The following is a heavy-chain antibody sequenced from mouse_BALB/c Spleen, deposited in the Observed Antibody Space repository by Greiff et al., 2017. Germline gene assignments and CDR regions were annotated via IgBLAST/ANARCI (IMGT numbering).Heavy chain of an antibody. CDR3: ANGNLYAMDY. Sequence: EVMLVESGGGLVQPGGSRKLSCAASGFTFSSFGMHWVRQAPEKGLEWVAYISSGSSTIYYGDTVKGRFTISRDNPKNTLFLQMTSLRSEDTAMYYCANGNLYAMDYWGQGTSVTVSS. V-gene: IGHV5-17*02. D-gene: IGHD2-1*01. J-gene: IGHJ4*01. CDR2: ISSGSSTI. CDR1: GFTFSSFG.